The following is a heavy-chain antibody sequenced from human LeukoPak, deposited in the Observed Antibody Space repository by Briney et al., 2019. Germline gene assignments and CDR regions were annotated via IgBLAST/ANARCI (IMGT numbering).Heavy chain of an antibody. V-gene: IGHV3-20*04. CDR3: AGGNPDAFDI. D-gene: IGHD4-23*01. J-gene: IGHJ3*02. CDR1: GFTFGDYG. Sequence: PGESLRLSCAASGFTFGDYGMTWVRQAPGKGPEWVSGIDWNGGRTGYADSVKGRFTISRDNAKNSLYLQMNSLRAEDTAVYYCAGGNPDAFDIWGQGTMVTVSS. CDR2: IDWNGGRT.